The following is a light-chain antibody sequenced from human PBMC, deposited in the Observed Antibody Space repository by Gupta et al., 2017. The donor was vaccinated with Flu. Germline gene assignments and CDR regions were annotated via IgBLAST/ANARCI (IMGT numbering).Light chain of an antibody. CDR2: SNN. V-gene: IGLV1-44*01. Sequence: QSVLTQPPSASGTPGQRVTISCSGSSSNIGSNTVNWSQQLPGTAPKLLIYSNNQRPSGVPDRFSGSKSGTSASLAISGLQSEDEADYYCAAWDDSLNGSVFGGGTKLTVL. CDR1: SSNIGSNT. CDR3: AAWDDSLNGSV. J-gene: IGLJ3*02.